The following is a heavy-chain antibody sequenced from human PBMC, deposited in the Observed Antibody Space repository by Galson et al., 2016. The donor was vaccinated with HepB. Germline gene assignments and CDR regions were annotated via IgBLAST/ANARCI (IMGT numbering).Heavy chain of an antibody. CDR2: IYYSGRT. CDR3: ARGDSGGWYGFHYGMDV. V-gene: IGHV4-59*01. Sequence: SETLSLTCTVSGASISGYYLSWIRQPPGKGLEWIGYIYYSGRTNYNPSLKSRVPISVDTSKNQFSLKLSSVTAADTAVYYCARGDSGGWYGFHYGMDVWGQGTTVTVSS. CDR1: GASISGYY. J-gene: IGHJ6*02. D-gene: IGHD6-19*01.